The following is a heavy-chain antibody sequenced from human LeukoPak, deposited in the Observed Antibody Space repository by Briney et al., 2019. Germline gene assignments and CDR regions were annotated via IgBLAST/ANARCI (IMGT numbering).Heavy chain of an antibody. CDR2: ISPYNGNT. CDR3: ARGVTMIVAPGDAFDI. V-gene: IGHV1-18*01. D-gene: IGHD3-22*01. J-gene: IGHJ3*02. Sequence: ASVKVSCKASGYTFTSYGISWVRQAPGQGLEWMGWISPYNGNTNYAQKLQGRVTMTTDTSTSTAYMELRSLRSDDTAVYYCARGVTMIVAPGDAFDIWGQGTMVTVSS. CDR1: GYTFTSYG.